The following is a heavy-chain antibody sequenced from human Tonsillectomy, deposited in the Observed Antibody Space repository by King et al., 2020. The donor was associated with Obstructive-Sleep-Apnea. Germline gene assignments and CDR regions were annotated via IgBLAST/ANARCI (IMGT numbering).Heavy chain of an antibody. V-gene: IGHV4-59*01. CDR1: GGSISSYY. J-gene: IGHJ4*02. CDR3: AGSLAYCGGDCYSLDY. Sequence: QLQESGPGLVKPSETLSLTCTVSGGSISSYYWSWSRQPPEKGLEWMGYIYHSWSTTSNPSLQSPVTISVDTPKNQFSLRLGSVTAADTAVYYCAGSLAYCGGDCYSLDYWGQGTRVIVSS. CDR2: IYHSWST. D-gene: IGHD2-21*02.